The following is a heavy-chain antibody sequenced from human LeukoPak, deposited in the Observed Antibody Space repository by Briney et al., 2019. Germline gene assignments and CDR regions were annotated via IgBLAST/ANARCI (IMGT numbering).Heavy chain of an antibody. CDR2: IWYDGSNK. Sequence: GGSLRLSCAASGFTFSSYGMHWVRQAPGKGLEWVAVIWYDGSNKYYADSVKGRFTISRDNSKNTLYLQMNSLRAEDTAVYYCARGSMTTVTGPPDYWGQGTLVTVSS. V-gene: IGHV3-33*01. CDR3: ARGSMTTVTGPPDY. CDR1: GFTFSSYG. J-gene: IGHJ4*02. D-gene: IGHD4-17*01.